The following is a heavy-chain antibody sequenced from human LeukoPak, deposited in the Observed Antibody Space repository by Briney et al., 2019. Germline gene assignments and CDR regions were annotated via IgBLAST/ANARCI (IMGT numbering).Heavy chain of an antibody. D-gene: IGHD4-23*01. J-gene: IGHJ3*02. V-gene: IGHV3-23*01. CDR3: AKSRGGGNSDGLDI. CDR1: GLTFSNFA. CDR2: INSSGYST. Sequence: GGSLRLSCAASGLTFSNFAMSWVRQAPGKGLEWVSDINSSGYSTYYADSVRGRFIISRDNSKNTLFLEMRSLRAEDSAAYFCAKSRGGGNSDGLDIWGQGTKVTVSS.